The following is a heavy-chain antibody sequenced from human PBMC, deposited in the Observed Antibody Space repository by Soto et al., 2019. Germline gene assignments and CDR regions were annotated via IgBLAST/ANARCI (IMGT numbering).Heavy chain of an antibody. CDR2: IYYSGST. J-gene: IGHJ4*02. Sequence: SETLSLTCSGSGESIGSGGHYWNWIRQRPEKGLEWIGYIYYSGSTHYHPSLRSRLTISLDTSKNQFFLRLVSVTAADTALYYCGVGDHYFAYWGQGTPVTVSS. CDR1: GESIGSGGHY. D-gene: IGHD2-21*01. CDR3: GVGDHYFAY. V-gene: IGHV4-31*03.